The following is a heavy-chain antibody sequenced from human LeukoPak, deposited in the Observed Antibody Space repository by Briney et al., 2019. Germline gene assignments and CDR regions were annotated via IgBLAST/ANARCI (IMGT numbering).Heavy chain of an antibody. V-gene: IGHV3-23*01. CDR3: AKATFLGYEALGWFDP. CDR1: GFTFSSYA. CDR2: ISGSGGST. Sequence: PGGSLRLSCAASGFTFSSYAMSWVRQAPGKGLEWVSAISGSGGSTYYADSVKGRFTISRDNSKNTLYLQMNSLRAEDTAVYYCAKATFLGYEALGWFDPWGQGTLVTVSS. D-gene: IGHD6-13*01. J-gene: IGHJ5*02.